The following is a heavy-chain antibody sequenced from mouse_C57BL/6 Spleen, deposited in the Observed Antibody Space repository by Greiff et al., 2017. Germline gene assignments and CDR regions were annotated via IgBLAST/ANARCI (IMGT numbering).Heavy chain of an antibody. V-gene: IGHV1-69*01. J-gene: IGHJ4*01. CDR1: GYTFTSYW. CDR2: IDPSDSYT. CDR3: ARGRRIRAMDY. D-gene: IGHD1-1*01. Sequence: QVQLQQPGAELVMPGASVKLSCKASGYTFTSYWMHWVKQRPGQGLEWIGEIDPSDSYTNYNQKFKGKSTLTVDKSSSTAYMQLSSLTSEDYAVYYCARGRRIRAMDYWGQGTSVTVSS.